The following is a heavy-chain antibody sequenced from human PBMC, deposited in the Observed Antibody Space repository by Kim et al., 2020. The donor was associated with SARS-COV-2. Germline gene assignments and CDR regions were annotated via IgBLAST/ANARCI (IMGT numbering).Heavy chain of an antibody. CDR2: IYTSGNT. D-gene: IGHD5-12*01. J-gene: IGHJ4*02. CDR3: AKGGYDNYRGYFDY. V-gene: IGHV4-61*02. CDR1: GGSISSGSYY. Sequence: SETLSLTCTVSGGSISSGSYYWSWIRQPAGKGLEWIGRIYTSGNTNYNPSLKSRVTISVDTSKNQFSLKLSSVTAADTAVYYCAKGGYDNYRGYFDYWGQGTLVTVSS.